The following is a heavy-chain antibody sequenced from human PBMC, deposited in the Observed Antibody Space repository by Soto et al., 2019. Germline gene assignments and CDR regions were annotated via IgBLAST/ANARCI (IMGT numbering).Heavy chain of an antibody. J-gene: IGHJ5*02. D-gene: IGHD1-26*01. CDR1: GFTFSSYG. CDR2: IWYDGSNK. V-gene: IGHV3-33*01. CDR3: ARDKERLGWFDP. Sequence: QVQLVESGGGVVQPGRSLRLSCAASGFTFSSYGMHWVRQAPGKGLEWVAVIWYDGSNKYYADSVKGRFTISRDNSKNKLYLQMNSLRAEDTAVYYCARDKERLGWFDPWGQGTLVTVSS.